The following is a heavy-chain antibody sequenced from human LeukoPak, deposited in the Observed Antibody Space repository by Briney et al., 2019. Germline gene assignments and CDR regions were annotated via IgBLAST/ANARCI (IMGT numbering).Heavy chain of an antibody. V-gene: IGHV3-23*01. D-gene: IGHD3-16*02. Sequence: GGALRLSCAASGFTFSSYDMTWVRQAPGRGLEWVSSIRPSGDNTYYGDSVKGRFTISRDNSKNTVYLQMNNMRVDDTAVYYCAKAGIMITFGGVIVKAPGYFDYWGQGTLVTVSS. J-gene: IGHJ4*02. CDR2: IRPSGDNT. CDR1: GFTFSSYD. CDR3: AKAGIMITFGGVIVKAPGYFDY.